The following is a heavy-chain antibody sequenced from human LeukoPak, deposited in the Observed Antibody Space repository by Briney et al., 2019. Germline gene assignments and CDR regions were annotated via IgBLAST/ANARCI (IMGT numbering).Heavy chain of an antibody. V-gene: IGHV6-1*01. CDR2: TYYRSKWYN. D-gene: IGHD1-26*01. J-gene: IGHJ4*02. CDR1: GDSVSSNSAA. Sequence: SQTLSLTCAISGDSVSSNSAAWNWIRQSPSRGLEWLGRTYYRSKWYNDYVVSVKSRITINPDRSKNQISLQLNSVTPEDTAVYYCAREGVSLVGALDYWGQGTLVTVSS. CDR3: AREGVSLVGALDY.